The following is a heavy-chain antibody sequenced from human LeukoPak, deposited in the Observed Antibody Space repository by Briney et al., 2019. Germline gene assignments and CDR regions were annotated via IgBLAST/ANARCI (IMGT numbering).Heavy chain of an antibody. CDR1: GFTFDDYA. Sequence: PGRSLRLSCAASGFTFDDYAMHWVRQAPGKGLEWVSGISWNSGSIGYADSVKGRFTISRDNAKNSLYLQMNSLRAEDTAVYYCARESPVGSVLRFLEWSNENGYYYGMDVWGQGTTVTVSS. J-gene: IGHJ6*02. D-gene: IGHD3-3*01. CDR2: ISWNSGSI. CDR3: ARESPVGSVLRFLEWSNENGYYYGMDV. V-gene: IGHV3-9*01.